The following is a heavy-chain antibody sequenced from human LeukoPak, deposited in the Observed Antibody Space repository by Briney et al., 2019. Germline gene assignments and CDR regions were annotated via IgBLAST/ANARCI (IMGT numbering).Heavy chain of an antibody. D-gene: IGHD4-23*01. V-gene: IGHV4-39*07. Sequence: PSETLSLTCTVSGGSISSSSYYWGWIRQPPGKGLEWIGSIYYSGSTNYNPSLKSRVIISVDRSKRQFSLELRSVTAADTGVYFCAMDYGGDSAAFDIWGQGTTVTVST. J-gene: IGHJ3*02. CDR2: IYYSGST. CDR1: GGSISSSSYY. CDR3: AMDYGGDSAAFDI.